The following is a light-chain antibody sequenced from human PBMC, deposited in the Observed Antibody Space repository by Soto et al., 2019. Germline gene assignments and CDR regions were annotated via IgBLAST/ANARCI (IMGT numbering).Light chain of an antibody. CDR2: NVY. Sequence: QSVLTQPPSVSGAPGQRVTISCTGTSSDVGAYNFVSWHQQHPGKAPKLMIYNVYDRPSAISYRFSDSKSGNTASLTISGLQGEDEADYYCSAYTVSRTYVFGTGTKVTVL. CDR1: SSDVGAYNF. CDR3: SAYTVSRTYV. V-gene: IGLV2-14*03. J-gene: IGLJ1*01.